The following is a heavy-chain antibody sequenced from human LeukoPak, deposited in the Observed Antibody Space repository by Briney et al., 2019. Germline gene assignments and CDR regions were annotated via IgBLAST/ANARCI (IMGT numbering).Heavy chain of an antibody. CDR3: ARDYYDSSGYYGWFDP. J-gene: IGHJ5*02. D-gene: IGHD3-22*01. V-gene: IGHV3-66*01. CDR1: GFTVSSNY. Sequence: GGSLRLSCAASGFTVSSNYMSWVRQAPGKGLEWVSVIYSGGSTYYADSVKGRFTISRDNSKNTLYLQMNSLRAEDTAVYYCARDYYDSSGYYGWFDPWGRGTLVTVSS. CDR2: IYSGGST.